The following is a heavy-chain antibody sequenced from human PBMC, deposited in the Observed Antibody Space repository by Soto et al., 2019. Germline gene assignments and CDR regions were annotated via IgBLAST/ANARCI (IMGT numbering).Heavy chain of an antibody. CDR2: INPSGGST. Sequence: ASVKVSCKASGYTFTSYYMHWVRQAPGQGLEWMGIINPSGGSTSYAQKFQGRVTMTRDTSTSTVYMELSSLRSEDTAVYYCARDRDLSSSYYYYGMDVWGQGTTVTVSS. CDR3: ARDRDLSSSYYYYGMDV. V-gene: IGHV1-46*01. D-gene: IGHD6-6*01. J-gene: IGHJ6*02. CDR1: GYTFTSYY.